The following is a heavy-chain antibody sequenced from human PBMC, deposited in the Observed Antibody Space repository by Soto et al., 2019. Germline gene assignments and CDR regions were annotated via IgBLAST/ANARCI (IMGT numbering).Heavy chain of an antibody. V-gene: IGHV4-34*01. J-gene: IGHJ4*02. CDR1: GGSFSGYY. CDR2: INHSGST. CDR3: ARLNPTYYYDSSGYYSLDY. D-gene: IGHD3-22*01. Sequence: SETLSLTCAVYGGSFSGYYWSWIRQPPGKGLEWIGEINHSGSTNYNPSLKSRVTISVDTSKNQFSLKLSSVTAADTAVYYCARLNPTYYYDSSGYYSLDYWGQGTLVTVSS.